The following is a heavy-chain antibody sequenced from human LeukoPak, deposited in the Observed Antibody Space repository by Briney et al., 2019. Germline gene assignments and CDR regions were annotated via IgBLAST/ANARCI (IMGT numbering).Heavy chain of an antibody. CDR2: INPNSGGT. V-gene: IGHV1-2*02. D-gene: IGHD1-26*01. CDR1: GYTFTGYY. CDR3: AREQWELYFDY. Sequence: ASVKVSCRASGYTFTGYYVHWVRQAPGQGLEWMGWINPNSGGTNYAQKFQGRVTMTRDTSISTAYMELSRLRSDDTAVYYCAREQWELYFDYWGQGTLVTVSS. J-gene: IGHJ4*02.